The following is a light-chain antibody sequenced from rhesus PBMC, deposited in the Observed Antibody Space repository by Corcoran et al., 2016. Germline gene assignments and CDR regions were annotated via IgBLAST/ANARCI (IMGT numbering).Light chain of an antibody. J-gene: IGKJ4*01. CDR3: LQSSNWLT. Sequence: EIVMTQSPATLALSPGERATLSCRASQSVSSYLAWYQQQPGQAPRLLIYGASSRATGIPDRVSGSGSGTECTRTISSLEPEEVGVYFCLQSSNWLTFGGGTKVEIK. V-gene: IGKV3-24*04. CDR2: GAS. CDR1: QSVSSY.